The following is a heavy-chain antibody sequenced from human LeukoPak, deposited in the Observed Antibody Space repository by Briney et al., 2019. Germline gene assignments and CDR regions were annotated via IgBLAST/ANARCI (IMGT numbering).Heavy chain of an antibody. J-gene: IGHJ4*02. CDR3: AREGLWYQIIDC. V-gene: IGHV4-39*07. CDR2: IYYSGST. Sequence: SETLSLTCTVSGGSISSSSYYWGWIRQPPGEGLEWIGSIYYSGSTYYNPSLKSRVTMSVDTSKNQFSLKLSSVTAADTAVYYCAREGLWYQIIDCWGQGTLVTVAS. D-gene: IGHD4/OR15-4a*01. CDR1: GGSISSSSYY.